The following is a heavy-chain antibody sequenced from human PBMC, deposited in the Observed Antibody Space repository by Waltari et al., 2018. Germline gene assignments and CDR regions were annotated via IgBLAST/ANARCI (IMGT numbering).Heavy chain of an antibody. D-gene: IGHD2-15*01. CDR2: IYYSGSS. V-gene: IGHV4-39*07. CDR1: GGSISSSSYY. CDR3: ARHQGGNPWRPFDY. J-gene: IGHJ4*02. Sequence: QLQLQESGPGLVKPSETLSLTCTVSGGSISSSSYYWGWIRQPPGKGLAWIGSIYYSGSSYYNPSLRSRVTISVDTSKNQFSLKLSSVTAADTGVYYCARHQGGNPWRPFDYWGQGTLVTVSS.